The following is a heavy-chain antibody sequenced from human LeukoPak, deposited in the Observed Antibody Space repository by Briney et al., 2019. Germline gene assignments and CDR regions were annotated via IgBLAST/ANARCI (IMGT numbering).Heavy chain of an antibody. J-gene: IGHJ5*02. D-gene: IGHD5/OR15-5a*01. CDR2: INSDGSST. CDR3: ARRPMCVVVSA. CDR1: GFTLSSYG. Sequence: GGPLRLSCAASGFTLSSYGMTGLRDAPGKGLEWVSCINSDGSSTTYADTVKGRFPTSRDNAKNTLYLQMNSLRAEDTAVDHCARRPMCVVVSAWGQGTLVTVSS. V-gene: IGHV3-74*03.